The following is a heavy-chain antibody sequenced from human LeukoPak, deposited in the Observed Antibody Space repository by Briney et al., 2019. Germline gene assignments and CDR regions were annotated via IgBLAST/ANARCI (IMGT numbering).Heavy chain of an antibody. CDR3: AKDHPGYSGSWDFDL. V-gene: IGHV3-74*01. CDR2: INTDGSTI. CDR1: GFTFSSYW. J-gene: IGHJ2*01. D-gene: IGHD6-13*01. Sequence: GGSLRLSCAPSGFTFSSYWMHWVRQAPGKGLVWVSRINTDGSTITYADSVKGRFTISRDNSKNTLYLQMNSLRAEDTAVYYCAKDHPGYSGSWDFDLWGRGTLVTVSS.